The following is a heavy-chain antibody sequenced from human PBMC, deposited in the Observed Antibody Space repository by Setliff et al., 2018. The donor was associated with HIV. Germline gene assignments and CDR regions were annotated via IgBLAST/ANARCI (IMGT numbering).Heavy chain of an antibody. J-gene: IGHJ6*03. V-gene: IGHV4-39*01. CDR2: IYYNGNT. CDR3: ARHRDPPGTSWIYYYYYMDL. D-gene: IGHD6-13*01. CDR1: GGSVSSSSFY. Sequence: SETLSLTCTVSGGSVSSSSFYWAWIRRRAGKGLEWIGTIYYNGNTYYNPSLSSRLTISVDTSKNHVSMRLSSVTAADTGVYYCARHRDPPGTSWIYYYYYMDLWGEGTTVTVSS.